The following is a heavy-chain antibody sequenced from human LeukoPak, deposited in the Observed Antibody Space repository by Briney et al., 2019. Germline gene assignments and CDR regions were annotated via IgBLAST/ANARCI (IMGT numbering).Heavy chain of an antibody. CDR1: GGSISSGGHS. J-gene: IGHJ6*02. Sequence: KPSQTLSLTCAVSGGSISSGGHSWSWIRQPPGKGLEWIGYIYHSGSTYYNPSLKSRVTISVDRSKNQFSLKLSSVTAADTAVYYCARGYGDPAGGMDVWGQGTTVTVSS. CDR3: ARGYGDPAGGMDV. V-gene: IGHV4-30-2*01. D-gene: IGHD4-17*01. CDR2: IYHSGST.